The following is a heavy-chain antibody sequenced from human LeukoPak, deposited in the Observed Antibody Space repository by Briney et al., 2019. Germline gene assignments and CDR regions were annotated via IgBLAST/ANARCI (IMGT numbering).Heavy chain of an antibody. CDR3: ARETDGLFDY. CDR1: GGSISSGSYY. CDR2: IYTSGST. Sequence: SQTLSLTCTVSGGSISSGSYYWSWIRQPAGKGLEWIGRIYTSGSTNYNPSLKSRVTISVDTSKNQFSLKLSSATAADTAVYYCARETDGLFDYWGQGTLVTVSS. J-gene: IGHJ4*02. V-gene: IGHV4-61*02.